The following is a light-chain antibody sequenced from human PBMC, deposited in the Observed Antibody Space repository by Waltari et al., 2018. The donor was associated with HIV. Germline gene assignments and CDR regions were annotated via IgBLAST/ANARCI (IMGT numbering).Light chain of an antibody. V-gene: IGLV3-19*01. Sequence: SSALPQDPSVSVALGQTVGITCQGALLRRHLASWYQQKPGQAPVLVIYGKNNRPSGITDRFSGSYSGNTASLTITGAQAEDEADYYCNSRDSSGNHLVFGGGTKLTVL. J-gene: IGLJ2*01. CDR1: LLRRHL. CDR2: GKN. CDR3: NSRDSSGNHLV.